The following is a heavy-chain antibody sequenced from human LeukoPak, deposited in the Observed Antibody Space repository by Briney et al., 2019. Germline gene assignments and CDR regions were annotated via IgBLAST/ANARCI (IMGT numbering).Heavy chain of an antibody. D-gene: IGHD1-26*01. Sequence: GGSLRLSCAASGFTFSSYEMNWVRQAPGKGLEWVSYISSSGSTIYYADSVKGRFTISRDNAKNSLYLQMNSLRAEDTAFYYCARVQYSGSYHYFDYWGQGTLVTVSS. V-gene: IGHV3-48*03. CDR3: ARVQYSGSYHYFDY. J-gene: IGHJ4*02. CDR2: ISSSGSTI. CDR1: GFTFSSYE.